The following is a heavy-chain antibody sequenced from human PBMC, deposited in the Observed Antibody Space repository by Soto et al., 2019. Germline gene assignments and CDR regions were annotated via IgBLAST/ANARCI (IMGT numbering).Heavy chain of an antibody. V-gene: IGHV4-59*01. CDR2: IYYSGST. J-gene: IGHJ6*02. CDR3: ARGYDRDFWSGYYPRIWANDNELGMDV. Sequence: PSETLSLTCTVSGGSIISYYWSWVRQPPGKGLEWIGYIYYSGSTNYNPSLKSRVTISVDTSKNQFSLKLSSVTAADTDVYYCARGYDRDFWSGYYPRIWANDNELGMDVWGQGTTVTVSS. D-gene: IGHD3-3*01. CDR1: GGSIISYY.